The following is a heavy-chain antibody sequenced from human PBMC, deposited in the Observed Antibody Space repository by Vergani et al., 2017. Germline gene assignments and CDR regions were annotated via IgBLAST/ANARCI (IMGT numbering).Heavy chain of an antibody. CDR1: GGSISSGGYS. Sequence: QLQLQESGSGLVKPSQTLSLTCAVSGGSISSGGYSWSWIRQPPGKGLEWIGYIYHSGSTNYNPSLKSRVTISVDTSKNQFSLKLSSVTAADTAVYYCARVWGYGDYAGGQDWFDPWGQGTLVTVSS. J-gene: IGHJ5*02. V-gene: IGHV4-30-2*01. D-gene: IGHD4-17*01. CDR2: IYHSGST. CDR3: ARVWGYGDYAGGQDWFDP.